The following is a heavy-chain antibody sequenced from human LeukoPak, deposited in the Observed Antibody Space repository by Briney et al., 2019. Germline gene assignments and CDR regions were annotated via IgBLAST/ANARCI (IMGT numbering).Heavy chain of an antibody. J-gene: IGHJ4*02. CDR2: ISGSGGST. CDR1: GFTFSSYA. Sequence: GGSLRLSCAASGFTFSSYAMSWVRQAPGKGLEWVSAISGSGGSTYYADSVKGRFTISRDNSKNTLYLQMNSLRAEDTAVYHCAKDLQQWLEYFDYWGQGTLVTVSS. D-gene: IGHD6-19*01. CDR3: AKDLQQWLEYFDY. V-gene: IGHV3-23*01.